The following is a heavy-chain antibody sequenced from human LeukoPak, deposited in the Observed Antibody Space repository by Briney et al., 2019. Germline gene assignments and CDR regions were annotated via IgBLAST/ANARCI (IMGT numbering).Heavy chain of an antibody. Sequence: GGSLRLSCAASGFTFRSYSMNWVRQAPGKGLEGVSYISSGSETIYYADSVKGRFTISRDNPQNSLYQQTSGLRYEDTAVYYCARLSRPVTEDHWGQGTLVTVYS. CDR2: ISSGSETI. J-gene: IGHJ4*02. D-gene: IGHD2-21*02. V-gene: IGHV3-48*02. CDR1: GFTFRSYS. CDR3: ARLSRPVTEDH.